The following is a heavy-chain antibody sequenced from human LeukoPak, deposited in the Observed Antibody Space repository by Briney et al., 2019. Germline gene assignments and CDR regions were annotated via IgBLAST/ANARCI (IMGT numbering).Heavy chain of an antibody. V-gene: IGHV4-61*02. Sequence: SQTLSLTCTVSGDSISSGSYYWSWIPQPAGKGLEWIGRIYTRGDTYNNPSLKSRVTISLDTYKNQFSLELSSVTAADAAVYYCARDGYSGTFRYYYYYYMDVWGKGTTVTVSS. D-gene: IGHD1-26*01. CDR1: GDSISSGSYY. CDR3: ARDGYSGTFRYYYYYYMDV. J-gene: IGHJ6*03. CDR2: IYTRGDT.